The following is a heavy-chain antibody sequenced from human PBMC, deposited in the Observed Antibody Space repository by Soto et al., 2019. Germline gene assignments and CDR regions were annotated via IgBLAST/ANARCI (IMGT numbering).Heavy chain of an antibody. V-gene: IGHV4-59*08. J-gene: IGHJ4*02. CDR2: IYYSGST. CDR1: GGTISSWY. CDR3: ARRYGSAIDY. D-gene: IGHD1-26*01. Sequence: PSETLSLTCTVSGGTISSWYWSWIRQPPGKGLEWIGYIYYSGSTNCNPSLKSRVTISVDTSKNQFSLKLSSVTAADTAVYYCARRYGSAIDYRAQGTLVTVSS.